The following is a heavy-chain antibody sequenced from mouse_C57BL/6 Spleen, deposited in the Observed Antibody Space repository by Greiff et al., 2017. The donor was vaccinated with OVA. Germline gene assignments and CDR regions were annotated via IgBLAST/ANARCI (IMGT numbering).Heavy chain of an antibody. D-gene: IGHD2-5*01. CDR2: IDPSDSYT. CDR1: GYTFTSYW. Sequence: QVQLKQPGAELVKPGASVKLSCKASGYTFTSYWMQWVKQRPGQGLEWIGEIDPSDSYTNYNQKFKGKATLTVDTSSSTAYMQLSSLTSEDSAVYYCARWIYSNYGAMDYWGQGTSVTVSS. J-gene: IGHJ4*01. CDR3: ARWIYSNYGAMDY. V-gene: IGHV1-50*01.